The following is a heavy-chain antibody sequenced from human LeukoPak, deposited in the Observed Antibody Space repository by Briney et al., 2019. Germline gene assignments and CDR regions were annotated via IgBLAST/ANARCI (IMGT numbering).Heavy chain of an antibody. CDR1: GGSIGTYY. J-gene: IGHJ4*02. Sequence: PSETLSLTCTASGGSIGTYYWTWIRQPPGKGLEWIGYIYYTGSTNYNPSLKSRVTISVDTSKNQFSLKLSSVTAADTAVYYCARDNSWGYIDYWGQGTLVTVSS. CDR2: IYYTGST. CDR3: ARDNSWGYIDY. V-gene: IGHV4-59*01. D-gene: IGHD2/OR15-2a*01.